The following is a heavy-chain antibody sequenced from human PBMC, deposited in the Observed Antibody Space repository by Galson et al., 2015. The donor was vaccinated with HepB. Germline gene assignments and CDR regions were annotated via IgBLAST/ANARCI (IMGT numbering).Heavy chain of an antibody. V-gene: IGHV3-7*01. CDR2: IKRDSSEQ. D-gene: IGHD4/OR15-4a*01. CDR1: GFDFNFYW. CDR3: ARARSNGANYNLVFDS. J-gene: IGHJ4*02. Sequence: SLRLSCAASGFDFNFYWMTWVRQAPGKGLEWVANIKRDSSEQDLADSVKGRFAISRENAKTSVYLQMNDLRSEDTAVYYCARARSNGANYNLVFDSWGQGALVTISS.